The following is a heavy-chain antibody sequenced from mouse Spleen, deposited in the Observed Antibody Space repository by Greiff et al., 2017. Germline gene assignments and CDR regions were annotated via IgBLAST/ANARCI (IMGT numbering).Heavy chain of an antibody. V-gene: IGHV1-50*01. CDR3: ARGGSVSRAGWFDC. CDR1: GYTFTSYW. J-gene: IGHJ3*01. D-gene: IGHD3-3*01. Sequence: VQLQESGAELVKPGASVKLSCKASGYTFTSYWMQWVKQRPGQGLEWIGEIDPSDSYTNYNQKFKGKATLTVDTSSSTAYMQLSSLTSEDSAVYYGARGGSVSRAGWFDCGGQGTAVTVSA. CDR2: IDPSDSYT.